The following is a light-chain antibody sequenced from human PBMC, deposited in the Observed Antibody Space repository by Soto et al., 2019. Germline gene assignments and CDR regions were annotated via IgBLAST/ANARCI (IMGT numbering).Light chain of an antibody. CDR1: QDISNY. Sequence: DIQMTQSPSSLSPSVWDRVTMTCQASQDISNYLNWYQQKPGKAPKLLIYDASNLETGVQSRFSGSGSGTDFTFTISSLQPEDIATYYCQQYDNLLITFGQGTRLEIK. V-gene: IGKV1-33*01. CDR2: DAS. CDR3: QQYDNLLIT. J-gene: IGKJ5*01.